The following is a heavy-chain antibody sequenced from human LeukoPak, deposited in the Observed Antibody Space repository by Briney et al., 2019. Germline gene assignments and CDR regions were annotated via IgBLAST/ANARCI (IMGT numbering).Heavy chain of an antibody. D-gene: IGHD2-2*01. V-gene: IGHV3-21*01. CDR2: ISSDSNYI. CDR3: ASRYCTSTNCYAFDI. CDR1: GFTFSSYS. Sequence: PGGSLRLSCAASGFTFSSYSMNWVRQAPGKGLEWVSSISSDSNYIFYADSVQGRFTISRDNAENSLFLQMNSLRAEDTAVYYCASRYCTSTNCYAFDIWGQGTMVIVSS. J-gene: IGHJ3*02.